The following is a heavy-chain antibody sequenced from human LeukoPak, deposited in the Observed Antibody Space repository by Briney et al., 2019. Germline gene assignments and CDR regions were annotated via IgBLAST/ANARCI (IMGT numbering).Heavy chain of an antibody. CDR1: GYTFTGYY. D-gene: IGHD6-19*01. J-gene: IGHJ4*02. CDR3: ARGRRQWLVNPDLDY. Sequence: ASVKVSCKASGYTFTGYYMHWVRQAPGQGLEWRGWINPNSGGTNYAQKFQGRVTMTRDTSISTAYMELSRLRSDDTAVYYCARGRRQWLVNPDLDYWGQGTLVTVSS. CDR2: INPNSGGT. V-gene: IGHV1-2*02.